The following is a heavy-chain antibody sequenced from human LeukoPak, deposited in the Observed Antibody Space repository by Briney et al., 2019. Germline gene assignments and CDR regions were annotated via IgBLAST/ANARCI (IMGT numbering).Heavy chain of an antibody. CDR2: INHSGST. J-gene: IGHJ4*02. CDR1: GGSFSGYY. Sequence: PSETLSLTCAVYGGSFSGYYWSWIRQPPGKGLEWIGEINHSGSTNYNPSLKSRVTISVDTSKNQFSLKLSSVTAADTAVYYCARDRGYSSYFDYWGQGTLVTVSS. CDR3: ARDRGYSSYFDY. V-gene: IGHV4-34*01. D-gene: IGHD5-18*01.